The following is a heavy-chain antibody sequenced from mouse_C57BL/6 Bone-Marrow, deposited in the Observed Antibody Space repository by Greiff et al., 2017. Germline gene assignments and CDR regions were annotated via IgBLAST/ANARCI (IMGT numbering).Heavy chain of an antibody. D-gene: IGHD1-2*01. J-gene: IGHJ4*01. CDR1: GFTFSDYG. Sequence: EVNVVESGGGLVKPGGSLKLSCAASGFTFSDYGMHWVRQAPEKGLEWVAYISGGSSTIYYADTVKGRFTISRDNAKNTLCLQMTSLRSEDTAMYYCGTAPMDYWGQGTSVTVSS. CDR3: GTAPMDY. V-gene: IGHV5-17*01. CDR2: ISGGSSTI.